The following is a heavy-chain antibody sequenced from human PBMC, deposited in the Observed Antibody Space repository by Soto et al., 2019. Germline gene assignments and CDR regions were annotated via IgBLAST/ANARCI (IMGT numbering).Heavy chain of an antibody. D-gene: IGHD6-19*01. Sequence: SETLSLTCTVSGGSISSSSYYWGWIRQSPGKGLEWIGSFYYSGSTYYSPSLRSRVTISGDTSRKQISLRLRSDDTAVYYCARDMEPGSGWYVPADYYYGMDVWGQGTTVTVSS. J-gene: IGHJ6*02. CDR3: ARDMEPGSGWYVPADYYYGMDV. CDR1: GGSISSSSYY. V-gene: IGHV4-39*07. CDR2: FYYSGST.